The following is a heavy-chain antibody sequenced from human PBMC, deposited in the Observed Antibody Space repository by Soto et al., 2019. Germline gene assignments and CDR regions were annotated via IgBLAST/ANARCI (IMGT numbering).Heavy chain of an antibody. D-gene: IGHD5-18*01. CDR1: GFTFSSYG. V-gene: IGHV3-33*01. CDR3: ARADTAMVIDY. J-gene: IGHJ4*02. CDR2: IWYDGSNK. Sequence: GGSLRLSCAASGFTFSSYGMHWVRQAPGKGLEWVAVIWYDGSNKYYADSVKGRFTISGDNSKNTLYLQMNSLRAEDTAVYYCARADTAMVIDYWGQGTLVTVSS.